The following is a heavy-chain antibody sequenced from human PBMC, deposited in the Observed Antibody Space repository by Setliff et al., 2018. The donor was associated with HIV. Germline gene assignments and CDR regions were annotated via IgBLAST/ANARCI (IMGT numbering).Heavy chain of an antibody. CDR3: ARGDTYYHDRSGYVKSALDAFDI. V-gene: IGHV4-59*08. J-gene: IGHJ3*02. CDR2: IHSSGST. CDR1: SGSVSGYY. D-gene: IGHD3-22*01. Sequence: SETLSLTCSVSSGSVSGYYWGWIRQPPGKKLEWIGYIHSSGSTNYNPSLKSRVTISVDMSKNQFSLKLNSVTAADTAVYHCARGDTYYHDRSGYVKSALDAFDIWGRGTMVTVSS.